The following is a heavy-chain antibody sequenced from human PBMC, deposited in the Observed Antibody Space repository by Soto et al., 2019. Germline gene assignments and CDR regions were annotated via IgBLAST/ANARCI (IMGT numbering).Heavy chain of an antibody. J-gene: IGHJ4*02. D-gene: IGHD2-15*01. CDR1: GDSISSSGYY. Sequence: SETLSLTCSVSGDSISSSGYYWSWIRQRPGKGLEWIGNIYYSGSSYNNPSLKSRVTISVNTSKNQFSLNLRSVTAADTAVYYCARGLYGDYLSYFDYWGQGTLVTVSS. CDR3: ARGLYGDYLSYFDY. CDR2: IYYSGSS. V-gene: IGHV4-31*03.